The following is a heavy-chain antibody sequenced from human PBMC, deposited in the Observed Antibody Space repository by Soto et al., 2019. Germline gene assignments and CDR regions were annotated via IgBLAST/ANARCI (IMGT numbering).Heavy chain of an antibody. J-gene: IGHJ4*02. CDR3: ARERKREAILY. V-gene: IGHV1-18*01. D-gene: IGHD1-26*01. Sequence: QVQLVQSGADEVRKPGSSVKVSCKASGYIFNNYAITWVRQAPGQGLEWVGWISANNGYTNYGHKFQDRVTTTADTSTRTVFMELRGLTSDDTAISYCARERKREAILYWGQGTLVTVSP. CDR1: GYIFNNYA. CDR2: ISANNGYT.